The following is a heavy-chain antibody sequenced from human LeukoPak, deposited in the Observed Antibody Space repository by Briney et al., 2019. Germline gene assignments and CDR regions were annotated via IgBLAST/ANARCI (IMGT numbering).Heavy chain of an antibody. CDR2: IYYSGST. Sequence: SETLSLTCTVSGGSISSGDYYWSWIRQHPGKGLEWIGYIYYSGSTYYNPSLKSRVTISLDTSKNQFSLKLNSVTAADTALYYCAKPKSSTSYNWFDPWGQGTLVTVSS. J-gene: IGHJ5*02. CDR1: GGSISSGDYY. CDR3: AKPKSSTSYNWFDP. D-gene: IGHD2-2*01. V-gene: IGHV4-31*03.